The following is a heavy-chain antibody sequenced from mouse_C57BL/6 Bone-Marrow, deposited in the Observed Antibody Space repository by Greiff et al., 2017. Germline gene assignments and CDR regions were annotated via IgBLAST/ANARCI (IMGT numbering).Heavy chain of an antibody. J-gene: IGHJ3*01. Sequence: VQLQQSGAELVRPGASVKLSCTASGFNIKDDYMHWVKQRPEQGLEWIGWIDPENGDTEYASKFQGKATITADTSSNTAYLQLCSLTSEDTAVHYCTTIAITRGFAYWGQGTLVTVSA. CDR2: IDPENGDT. CDR1: GFNIKDDY. D-gene: IGHD1-2*01. CDR3: TTIAITRGFAY. V-gene: IGHV14-4*01.